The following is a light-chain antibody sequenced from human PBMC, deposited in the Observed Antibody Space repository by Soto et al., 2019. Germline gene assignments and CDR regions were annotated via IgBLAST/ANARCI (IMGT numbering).Light chain of an antibody. Sequence: QSALTQPASVSGSPGQSITISCTGTSSDVGSYNLVSWYQQHPGKAPKLMTYEGSKRPSGVSNRFSGSKSGNTASLTISGLQAEDEADYYCCSYAGSSTPHFYVFGTGTKLTVL. V-gene: IGLV2-23*01. CDR3: CSYAGSSTPHFYV. CDR1: SSDVGSYNL. CDR2: EGS. J-gene: IGLJ1*01.